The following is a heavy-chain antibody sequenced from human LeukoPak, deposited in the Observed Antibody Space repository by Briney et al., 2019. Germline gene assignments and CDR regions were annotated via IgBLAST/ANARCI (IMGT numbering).Heavy chain of an antibody. D-gene: IGHD3-22*01. V-gene: IGHV3-23*01. Sequence: GGSLRLSCAASGFTFSSYAMSWVRQAPGKGLEWVSAISGSGGSTYYADSVKGRFTISRDNSKNTLYLQMSSLRAEDTAVYYCAKDQTMIVAFDYWGQGTLVTVSS. CDR1: GFTFSSYA. J-gene: IGHJ4*02. CDR3: AKDQTMIVAFDY. CDR2: ISGSGGST.